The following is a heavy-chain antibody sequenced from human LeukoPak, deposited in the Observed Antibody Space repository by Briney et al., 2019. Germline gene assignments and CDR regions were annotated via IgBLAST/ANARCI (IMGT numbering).Heavy chain of an antibody. Sequence: GGSLRLSCAASGFTFSSYSMNWVRQAPGKGLEWVSSISSSSSYIYYADSVKGRFTISRDNAKNSLYLQMNSLRAEETAVYYCARDGAAMEWFYPWGQGTLVTVSS. D-gene: IGHD2-2*01. CDR2: ISSSSSYI. V-gene: IGHV3-21*01. J-gene: IGHJ5*02. CDR1: GFTFSSYS. CDR3: ARDGAAMEWFYP.